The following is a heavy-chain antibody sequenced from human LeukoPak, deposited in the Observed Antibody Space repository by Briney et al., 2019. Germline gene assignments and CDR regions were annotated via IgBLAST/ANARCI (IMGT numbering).Heavy chain of an antibody. CDR3: AREGRWLQFPHY. J-gene: IGHJ4*02. D-gene: IGHD5-24*01. V-gene: IGHV3-30-3*01. CDR2: ISYDGSNK. CDR1: GFTFSSYA. Sequence: GGSLRLSCAASGFTFSSYAMHWVRQAPGKGLEWVAVISYDGSNKYYADSVKGRFTISRDNSKNTLYLQMNSLRAEDTAVYYCAREGRWLQFPHYWGQGTLVTVSS.